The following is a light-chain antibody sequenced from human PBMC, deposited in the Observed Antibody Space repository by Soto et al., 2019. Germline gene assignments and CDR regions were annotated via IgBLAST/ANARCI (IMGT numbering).Light chain of an antibody. V-gene: IGLV2-14*01. J-gene: IGLJ2*01. CDR1: SSDVGSYNY. Sequence: QSVLTQPASVSGSPGQSITISCTGTSSDVGSYNYVSWYQQHPGKAPKLMIYEVTNRPSGVSNRFSGSKSGNTASLTISGLQAEDDADYYCSSYAGSSTPLVFGGGTKLTVL. CDR2: EVT. CDR3: SSYAGSSTPLV.